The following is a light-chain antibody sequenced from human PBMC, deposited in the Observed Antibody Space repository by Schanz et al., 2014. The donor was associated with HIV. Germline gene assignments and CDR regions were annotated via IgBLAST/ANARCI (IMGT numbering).Light chain of an antibody. CDR2: AAS. V-gene: IGKV1-9*01. J-gene: IGKJ2*01. Sequence: DIQLTQSPSFLSASVGDRVTITCRASQGISNSLAWYQQRPGKAPRVLIYAASTLQRGVPSRFSGSGSGTEFTLTISSLQPEDFATYYCQQYNTYSPYTFGQGTKLEIK. CDR1: QGISNS. CDR3: QQYNTYSPYT.